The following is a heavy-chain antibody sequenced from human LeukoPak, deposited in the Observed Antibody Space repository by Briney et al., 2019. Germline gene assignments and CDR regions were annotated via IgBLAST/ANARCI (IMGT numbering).Heavy chain of an antibody. CDR1: GFTFSCSA. Sequence: GGSLRLSCAASGFTFSCSAMHWVRQASGKGLEWVGRIRSKANSYATAYAASVKGRFTISRDDSKNTAYLQMNSLKTEDTAVYYCTRPLTTAAGVVLYDYWGQGTLVTVSS. CDR3: TRPLTTAAGVVLYDY. J-gene: IGHJ4*02. D-gene: IGHD6-25*01. CDR2: IRSKANSYAT. V-gene: IGHV3-73*01.